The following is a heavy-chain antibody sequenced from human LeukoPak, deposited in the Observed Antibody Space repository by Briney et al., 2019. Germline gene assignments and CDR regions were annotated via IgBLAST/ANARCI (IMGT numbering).Heavy chain of an antibody. V-gene: IGHV3-48*03. D-gene: IGHD2-21*01. CDR1: GFTFSIYG. CDR2: ISSSDNTI. CDR3: AREIVYCGGDCYDY. J-gene: IGHJ4*02. Sequence: GGSLRLSCAGSGFTFSIYGMNWVRQAPGKGLEWVSYISSSDNTIYYADSVRGRFTISRDNAKNSLYLQMNSLRAEDTAVYYCAREIVYCGGDCYDYWGQGTLVTVSS.